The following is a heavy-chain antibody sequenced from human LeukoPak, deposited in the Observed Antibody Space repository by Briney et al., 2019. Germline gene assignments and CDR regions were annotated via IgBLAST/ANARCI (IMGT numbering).Heavy chain of an antibody. V-gene: IGHV1-69*06. CDR1: GGTFSSYA. D-gene: IGHD3-10*01. CDR2: IIPIFGTA. Sequence: GASVKVSCKASGGTFSSYAISWVRQAPGQGLERMGGIIPIFGTANYAQKFQGRVTITADKSTSTAYMELSSLRSEDTAVYYCARTPITMVRGSRFSYYGMDVWGKGTTVTVSS. J-gene: IGHJ6*04. CDR3: ARTPITMVRGSRFSYYGMDV.